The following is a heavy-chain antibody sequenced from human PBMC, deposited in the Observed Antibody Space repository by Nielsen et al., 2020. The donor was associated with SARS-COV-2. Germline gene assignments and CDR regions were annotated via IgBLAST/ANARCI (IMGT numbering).Heavy chain of an antibody. V-gene: IGHV4-34*01. CDR1: GGSFSGYY. CDR2: INHSGST. CDR3: ARGVRKGAAAGNYFDY. D-gene: IGHD6-13*01. J-gene: IGHJ4*02. Sequence: SETLSLTYAVYGGSFSGYYWSWIRQPPGKGLEWIGEINHSGSTNYNPSLKSRVTISVDTSKNQFSLKLSSVTAADTAVYYCARGVRKGAAAGNYFDYWGQGTLVTVSS.